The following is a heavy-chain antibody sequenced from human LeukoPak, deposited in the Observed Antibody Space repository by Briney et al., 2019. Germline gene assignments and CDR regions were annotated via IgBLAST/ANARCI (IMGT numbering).Heavy chain of an antibody. CDR3: ARGKYYYDSSGYHDFDY. CDR1: GGSISSYY. Sequence: SETLSLTCTVSGGSISSYYWSWIRQPAGTALEWIGRIYTSGTITYNPSLKSRVTMSVDTSKNQFSLKLSSVTAADTAVYYCARGKYYYDSSGYHDFDYWGQGTLVTVSS. V-gene: IGHV4-4*07. CDR2: IYTSGTI. D-gene: IGHD3-22*01. J-gene: IGHJ4*02.